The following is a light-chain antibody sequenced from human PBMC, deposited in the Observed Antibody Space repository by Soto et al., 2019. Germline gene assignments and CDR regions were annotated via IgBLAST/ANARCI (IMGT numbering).Light chain of an antibody. J-gene: IGKJ4*01. V-gene: IGKV3-11*01. CDR1: QSVSSY. CDR2: DAS. Sequence: EIVLTQSPATLSLSPGERATLSCRASQSVSSYLVWYQQKPGQAPRLLIYDASNRATGIPARFSGSGSGTDFTLTISSPEPEDFAVYYCQQRSKWPLTFGGGTKVEIK. CDR3: QQRSKWPLT.